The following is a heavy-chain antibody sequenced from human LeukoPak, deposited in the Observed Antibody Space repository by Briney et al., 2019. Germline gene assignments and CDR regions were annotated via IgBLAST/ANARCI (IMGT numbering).Heavy chain of an antibody. CDR2: IHSDGTT. D-gene: IGHD6-13*01. CDR3: ARETGYSTSWYAYYFDY. J-gene: IGHJ4*02. Sequence: QAGGSLRLSCVASTFTFSSYWMSWVRQAPGKGLEWVSVIHSDGTTHYADSVKGRFTISRDNSKNTLYLQMNSLRVEDTAMYYCARETGYSTSWYAYYFDYWGQGTLVTVAS. CDR1: TFTFSSYW. V-gene: IGHV3-53*01.